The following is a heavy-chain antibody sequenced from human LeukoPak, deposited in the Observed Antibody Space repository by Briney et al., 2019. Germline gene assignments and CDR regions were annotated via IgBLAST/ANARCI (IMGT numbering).Heavy chain of an antibody. CDR1: GYTFTSYG. CDR3: ARDTQLGYCSCGSCFPYYYYGMDV. Sequence: ASVKVSCKASGYTFTSYGISWVGQPPGQGLAWMGWISAYNGNKNYAQKLQGRVTMTTDTSTSTAYMELRSLRSDDTAVYYCARDTQLGYCSCGSCFPYYYYGMDVWGKGTTVTVSS. J-gene: IGHJ6*04. CDR2: ISAYNGNK. V-gene: IGHV1-18*04. D-gene: IGHD2-15*01.